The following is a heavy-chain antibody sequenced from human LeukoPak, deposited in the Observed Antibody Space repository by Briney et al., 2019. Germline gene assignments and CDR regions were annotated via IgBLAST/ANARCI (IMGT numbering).Heavy chain of an antibody. D-gene: IGHD3-3*01. CDR1: GGSISSYY. CDR3: ARLYYDFWSGYPAYFDY. CDR2: IYCSGST. J-gene: IGHJ4*02. Sequence: SETLSLTCTVSGGSISSYYWSWIRQPPGKGLEWIGYIYCSGSTNYNPSLKSRVTISVDTSKNQFSLKLSSVTAADTAVYYCARLYYDFWSGYPAYFDYWGQGTLVTVSS. V-gene: IGHV4-59*08.